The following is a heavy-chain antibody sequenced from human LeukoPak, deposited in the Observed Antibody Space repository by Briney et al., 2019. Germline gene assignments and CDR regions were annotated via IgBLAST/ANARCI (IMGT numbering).Heavy chain of an antibody. CDR3: ARGPTSSGYYYGFDY. Sequence: PSETLSLICAVYGGSFSGYYWSWIRQPPGKGLEWIGEINHSGSTNYNPSLKSRVTISVDTSKNQFSLKLSSVTAADTAVYYCARGPTSSGYYYGFDYWGQGTLVTVSS. V-gene: IGHV4-34*01. D-gene: IGHD3-22*01. CDR1: GGSFSGYY. CDR2: INHSGST. J-gene: IGHJ4*02.